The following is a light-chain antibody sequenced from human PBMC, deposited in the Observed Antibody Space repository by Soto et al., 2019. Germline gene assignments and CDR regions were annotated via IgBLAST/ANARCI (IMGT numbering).Light chain of an antibody. Sequence: EIVMTQSPATLSVSPGERATLSCRASQSVSSYLSWYQQKPGQAPRLLIYGASSRATGIPDRFSGSGSGTDFTLTISRLESEDFAVYYCQQYNNWPRTFGQGTKVDIK. CDR3: QQYNNWPRT. V-gene: IGKV3D-15*01. CDR1: QSVSSY. CDR2: GAS. J-gene: IGKJ1*01.